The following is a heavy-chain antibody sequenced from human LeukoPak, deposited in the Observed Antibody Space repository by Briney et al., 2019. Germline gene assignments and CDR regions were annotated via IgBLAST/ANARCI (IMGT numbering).Heavy chain of an antibody. CDR1: GFTFSSHS. CDR3: ARHLGGSGISDY. D-gene: IGHD2-15*01. J-gene: IGHJ4*02. V-gene: IGHV3-48*02. CDR2: ITSGGRII. Sequence: GGSLRLSCVVSGFTFSSHSMNWVRQAPGKGLEWVSYITSGGRIIYYADSVKGRFTISRDNAENSLYLQMNSLRDEDTAVYYCARHLGGSGISDYWGQGTLVTVSS.